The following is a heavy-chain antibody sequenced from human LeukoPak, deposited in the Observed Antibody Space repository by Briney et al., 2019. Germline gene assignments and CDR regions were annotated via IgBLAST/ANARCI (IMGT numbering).Heavy chain of an antibody. Sequence: SETLSLMCSVYGGSFSDYFWSWIRQPPGKGLEWIGEIDDGGNTNYNPSLMSRVIVSMEKSKKQFSLVMRSMTAADTAVYYCARFSRITLGDWGDAFDVWGQGATVIVSS. V-gene: IGHV4-34*01. CDR3: ARFSRITLGDWGDAFDV. D-gene: IGHD2-21*02. CDR2: IDDGGNT. CDR1: GGSFSDYF. J-gene: IGHJ3*01.